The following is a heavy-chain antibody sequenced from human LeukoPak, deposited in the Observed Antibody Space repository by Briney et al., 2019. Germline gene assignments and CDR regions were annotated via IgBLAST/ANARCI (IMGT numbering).Heavy chain of an antibody. V-gene: IGHV4-34*01. CDR2: INHSGST. D-gene: IGHD3-9*01. J-gene: IGHJ6*02. CDR1: GGSFSGYY. CDR3: ARASPGQTDILTGYYGYYYYYGMDV. Sequence: PSETLSLTCAVYGGSFSGYYWSWIRQPPGKGLEWIGEINHSGSTNYNPSLKSRVTISVDTSKNQFSLKLSSVTAADTAVYYCARASPGQTDILTGYYGYYYYYGMDVWGQGTTVTVSS.